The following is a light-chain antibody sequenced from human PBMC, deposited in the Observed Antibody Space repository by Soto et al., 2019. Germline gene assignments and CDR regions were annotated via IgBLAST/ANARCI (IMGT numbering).Light chain of an antibody. V-gene: IGKV3-15*01. CDR2: GAS. Sequence: ESVLSRCPPTLSLSPGERATLSCRASQSVDSNYLAWYQQKPGQAPRLLIYGASTRATGIPARFSGSGSGTEFTLTISSLQSEDFAVYYCQQYINWPALTFGGGTKVDIK. J-gene: IGKJ4*02. CDR3: QQYINWPALT. CDR1: QSVDSN.